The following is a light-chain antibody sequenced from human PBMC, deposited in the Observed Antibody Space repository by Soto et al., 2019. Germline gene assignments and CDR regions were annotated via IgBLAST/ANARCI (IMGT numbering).Light chain of an antibody. V-gene: IGLV1-40*01. CDR3: QSYDSSLSGYV. Sequence: QSVLTQPPSVSGAPGQRVTISCTGSSSNIGAGYDVHWYQQLPETAPKLLIYGSSNRPSGVPDRFSGSKSDTSASLAITGLQAEDEADYYCQSYDSSLSGYVFGTGTKVTVL. J-gene: IGLJ1*01. CDR2: GSS. CDR1: SSNIGAGYD.